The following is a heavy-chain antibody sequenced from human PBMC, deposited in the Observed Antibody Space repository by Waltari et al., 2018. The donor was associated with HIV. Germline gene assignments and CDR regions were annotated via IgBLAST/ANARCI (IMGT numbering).Heavy chain of an antibody. CDR3: ARALYCSGGSCYFDY. CDR2: MNPNSGNT. J-gene: IGHJ4*02. V-gene: IGHV1-8*01. CDR1: GYTFPSYD. D-gene: IGHD2-15*01. Sequence: QVQLVQSGAEVKKPGASVKVSCTASGYTFPSYDIKWVRQPPGQGLAWMGWMNPNSGNTGYAQKFQGRVTMTRNTSISTAYMELSSLRSEDTAVYYCARALYCSGGSCYFDYWGQGTLVTVSS.